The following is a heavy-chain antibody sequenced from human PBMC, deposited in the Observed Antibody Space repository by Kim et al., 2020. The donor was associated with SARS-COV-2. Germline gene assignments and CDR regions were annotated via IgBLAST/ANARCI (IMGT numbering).Heavy chain of an antibody. CDR2: INPNSGGT. CDR3: ARDLTSSSSHYYYYYMDV. V-gene: IGHV1-2*02. CDR1: GYTFTGYY. D-gene: IGHD6-6*01. J-gene: IGHJ6*03. Sequence: ASVKVSCKASGYTFTGYYMHWVRQAPGQGLEWMGWINPNSGGTNYAQKFQGRVTMTRDTSIRTAYMELSRLRSDDTAVYYCARDLTSSSSHYYYYYMDVWGKGTTVTVSS.